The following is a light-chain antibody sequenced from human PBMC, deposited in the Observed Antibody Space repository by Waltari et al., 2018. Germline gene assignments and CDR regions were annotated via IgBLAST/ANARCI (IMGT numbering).Light chain of an antibody. J-gene: IGLJ3*02. CDR1: DSNIASFG. Sequence: QSVLTQAPSVSGAPGQTVTISCTWGDSNIASFGVNWYQHRPGRVPNLLIYEITNRPVGVPDRCLCSKSGTSASLAIEGLQPEDGGDYYCQSYDNSLRGSVLFGGGTKVTV. CDR3: QSYDNSLRGSVL. CDR2: EIT. V-gene: IGLV1-40*01.